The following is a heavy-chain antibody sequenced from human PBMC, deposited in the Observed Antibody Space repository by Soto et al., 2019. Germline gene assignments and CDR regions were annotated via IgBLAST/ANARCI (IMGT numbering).Heavy chain of an antibody. V-gene: IGHV1-18*01. J-gene: IGHJ4*02. CDR3: ACGYSYGSEVFDY. Sequence: VASVKVSCKASGYTFTSYGISWVRQAPGQGLEWMGWISAYNGNTNYAQKLQGRVTMTTDTSTSTAYIELRSLRSDDTAVYYCACGYSYGSEVFDYWGQGTLVTVSS. D-gene: IGHD5-18*01. CDR2: ISAYNGNT. CDR1: GYTFTSYG.